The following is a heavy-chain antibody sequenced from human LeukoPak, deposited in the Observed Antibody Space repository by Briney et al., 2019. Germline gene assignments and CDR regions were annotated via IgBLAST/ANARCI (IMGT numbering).Heavy chain of an antibody. CDR1: GFTFSSYS. Sequence: PGGSLRLSCAASGFTFSSYSMNWVRQAAGKGVEGVSSIISISFSIYYPDSVKPRFTISRDNPNHSLYLQMPSLTADATAVYYCARGGGYGAVAGNEQFDYWGQGTLVTVSS. J-gene: IGHJ4*02. CDR3: ARGGGYGAVAGNEQFDY. CDR2: IISISFSI. D-gene: IGHD6-19*01. V-gene: IGHV3-21*01.